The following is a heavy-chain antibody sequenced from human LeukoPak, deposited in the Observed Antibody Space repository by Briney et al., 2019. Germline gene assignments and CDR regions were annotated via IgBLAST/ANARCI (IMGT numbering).Heavy chain of an antibody. V-gene: IGHV3-15*01. CDR2: IKTKTDGGTT. D-gene: IGHD6-13*01. J-gene: IGHJ6*02. CDR1: GFIFKNAW. CDR3: TGGLGSSWHFYYYAMDV. Sequence: GGSLRLSCAASGFIFKNAWMSWVRQAPGKGLEWVGRIKTKTDGGTTDYAAPVKGRFTISRDDSGSTLYLQMDSLKTEDTAVYCCTGGLGSSWHFYYYAMDVWGQGTTVIVSS.